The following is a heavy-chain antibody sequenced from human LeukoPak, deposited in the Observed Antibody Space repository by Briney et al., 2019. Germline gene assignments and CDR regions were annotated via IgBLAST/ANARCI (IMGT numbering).Heavy chain of an antibody. V-gene: IGHV4-31*03. D-gene: IGHD2-2*01. J-gene: IGHJ4*02. CDR1: GGSISSGGYY. Sequence: SQTLSLTCTVSGGSISSGGYYWSWIRQHPGKGLEWLGYIYYSGSTYYNPSLKSRVTISVDTSKNQFSLKLSSVTAADTAVYYCARGAAARAPFDYWGQGTLVTVSS. CDR3: ARGAAARAPFDY. CDR2: IYYSGST.